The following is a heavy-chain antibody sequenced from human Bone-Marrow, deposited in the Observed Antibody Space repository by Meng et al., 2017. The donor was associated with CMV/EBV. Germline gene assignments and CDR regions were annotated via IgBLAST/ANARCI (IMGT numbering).Heavy chain of an antibody. CDR2: IIPILGIA. J-gene: IGHJ4*02. V-gene: IGHV1-69*10. CDR3: ARVSARDYDFWSGYFDY. CDR1: GYTFTSYD. D-gene: IGHD3-3*01. Sequence: SVKVSCKASGYTFTSYDINWVRQATGQGLEWMGGIIPILGIANYAQKFQGRVTITADKSTSTAYMELSSLRSEDTAVYYCARVSARDYDFWSGYFDYWGQGTLVTVSS.